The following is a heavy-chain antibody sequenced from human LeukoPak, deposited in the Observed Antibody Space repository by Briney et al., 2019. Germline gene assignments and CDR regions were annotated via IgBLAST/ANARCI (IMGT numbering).Heavy chain of an antibody. CDR3: ARGSRLGVVERDVFDI. CDR1: GITFSNYA. CDR2: ISISSNYI. V-gene: IGHV3-21*01. J-gene: IGHJ3*02. D-gene: IGHD3-3*01. Sequence: PGGSLRLSCAASGITFSNYAMHWVRQAPGKGLEWVSSISISSNYIYYADSVKGRFTISRDNAKNSLYLQVNGLRAEDTAVYYCARGSRLGVVERDVFDIWGQGTMVTVFS.